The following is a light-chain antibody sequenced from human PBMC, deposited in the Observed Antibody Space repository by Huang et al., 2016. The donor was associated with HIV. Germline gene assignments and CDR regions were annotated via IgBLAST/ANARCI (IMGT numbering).Light chain of an antibody. J-gene: IGKJ2*01. CDR2: GAA. CDR1: TAIDKY. CDR3: QQSYRTPRT. V-gene: IGKV1-39*01. Sequence: DIQMTQFPTSLSASVEEIVTITCRAGTAIDKYLYWYQQKSGSAPSLLIYGAAKLQSGVPSRFSGRASGTHFSLTINSLQPDDSAIYYCQQSYRTPRTFGQGTNLEI.